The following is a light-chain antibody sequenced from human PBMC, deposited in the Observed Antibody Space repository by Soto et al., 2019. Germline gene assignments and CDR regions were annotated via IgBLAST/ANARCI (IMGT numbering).Light chain of an antibody. CDR3: TSWTTSNSYV. Sequence: QSAPTQPAAVSGSPAQSITISCTGTNSDVGGYNYVSWYQQHPGKAPKLMIFDVSNRPSGVSNRFSGSKSGNTASLTISGLQAEDEADYYCTSWTTSNSYVFGTGTKVTVL. J-gene: IGLJ1*01. V-gene: IGLV2-14*01. CDR2: DVS. CDR1: NSDVGGYNY.